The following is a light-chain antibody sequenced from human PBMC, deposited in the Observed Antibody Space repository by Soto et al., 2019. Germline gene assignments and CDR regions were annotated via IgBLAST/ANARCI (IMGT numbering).Light chain of an antibody. V-gene: IGKV3-15*01. CDR3: QQYNNWPRT. CDR1: QSVSSN. CDR2: GAS. J-gene: IGKJ1*01. Sequence: EIVMTQSPATLSVSPGERATLSCRASQSVSSNLAWYQQKPGQAPRLLIHGASTRATGIPARLSASGSGTEFTLTISSLQSEDFAVYYCQQYNNWPRTFGQGTKVEIK.